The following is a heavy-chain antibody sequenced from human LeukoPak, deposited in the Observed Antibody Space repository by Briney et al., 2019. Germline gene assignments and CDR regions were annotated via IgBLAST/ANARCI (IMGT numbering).Heavy chain of an antibody. CDR2: VSTSGGDT. J-gene: IGHJ6*03. V-gene: IGHV3-23*01. CDR1: GFTFSTYA. CDR3: ARDPYSGSYGDSYYYYMDV. D-gene: IGHD1-26*01. Sequence: QAGGSLRLSCAASGFTFSTYAMSWVRQAPGKGLEWVSSVSTSGGDTYNADSVKGRFTISRDNAKNSLYLQMNSLRAEDTAIYYCARDPYSGSYGDSYYYYMDVWGKGTTVTISS.